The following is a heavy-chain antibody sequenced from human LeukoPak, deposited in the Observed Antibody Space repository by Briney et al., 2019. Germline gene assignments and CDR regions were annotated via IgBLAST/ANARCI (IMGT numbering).Heavy chain of an antibody. D-gene: IGHD6-19*01. CDR3: ARDRYSSGWYEHWFDP. J-gene: IGHJ5*02. CDR2: IYHSGST. Sequence: SETLSLTCAVSGGSISSGGYSWSWIRQPPGKGLEWIGYIYHSGSTYYNPSLKSRVTISVDRSKNQFSLKLSSVTAADTAVYYCARDRYSSGWYEHWFDPWGQGTLVTVSS. V-gene: IGHV4-30-2*01. CDR1: GGSISSGGYS.